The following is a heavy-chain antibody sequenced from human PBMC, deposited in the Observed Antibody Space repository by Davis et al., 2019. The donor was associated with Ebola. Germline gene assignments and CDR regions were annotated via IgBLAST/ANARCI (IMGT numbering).Heavy chain of an antibody. CDR1: GFTFSSYA. CDR2: ISSNGGST. J-gene: IGHJ4*02. D-gene: IGHD3-3*01. V-gene: IGHV3-64D*06. Sequence: PGGSLRLSCSASGFTFSSYAMHWVRQAPGKGLEYVSAISSNGGSTYYADSVKGRFTISRDNSKNTLYLQMSSLRAEDTAVYYCVKVYRASGYYANFDYWGQGTLVTVSS. CDR3: VKVYRASGYYANFDY.